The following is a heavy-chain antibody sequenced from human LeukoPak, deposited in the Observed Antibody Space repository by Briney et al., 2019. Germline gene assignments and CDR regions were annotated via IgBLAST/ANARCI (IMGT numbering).Heavy chain of an antibody. Sequence: GGSLRLSCVASGFIFTDHWKSWVRQAPGKGLDWVANIKEDESAKFYADSVRGGFTISRDNAKNSVYLEMNNLRVEDTAVYYCARAVDVADYWGRGTLVTVSS. V-gene: IGHV3-7*01. CDR2: IKEDESAK. J-gene: IGHJ4*02. D-gene: IGHD3-16*01. CDR1: GFIFTDHW. CDR3: ARAVDVADY.